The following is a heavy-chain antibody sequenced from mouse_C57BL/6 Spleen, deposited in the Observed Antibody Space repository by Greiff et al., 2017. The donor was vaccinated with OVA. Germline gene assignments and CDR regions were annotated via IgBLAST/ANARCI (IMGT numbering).Heavy chain of an antibody. V-gene: IGHV1-52*01. J-gene: IGHJ3*01. CDR3: ARDYYGSSEFAY. CDR2: IDPSDSET. D-gene: IGHD1-1*01. Sequence: VQLQQPGAELVRPGSSVKLSCKASGYTFTSYWMHWVKQRPIQGLEWIGNIDPSDSETHYNQKFKDKATLTVDKSSSTAYMQLSSLTAEDSEVYYCARDYYGSSEFAYWGQGTLVTVSA. CDR1: GYTFTSYW.